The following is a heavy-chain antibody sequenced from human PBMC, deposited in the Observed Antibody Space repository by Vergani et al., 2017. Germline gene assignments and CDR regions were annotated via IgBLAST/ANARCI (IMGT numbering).Heavy chain of an antibody. Sequence: QVQLVQSGAEVKKPGASVKVSCKASGYTFTSYGISWVRQAPGQGLEWMGWISAYNGNTNYAQKLQGRVTMTTDTSTSTAYMELRSLRSDDTAVYYCARVGYDYVWGSYRIPLFDYWGQGTLVTVSS. V-gene: IGHV1-18*01. J-gene: IGHJ4*02. D-gene: IGHD3-16*02. CDR1: GYTFTSYG. CDR3: ARVGYDYVWGSYRIPLFDY. CDR2: ISAYNGNT.